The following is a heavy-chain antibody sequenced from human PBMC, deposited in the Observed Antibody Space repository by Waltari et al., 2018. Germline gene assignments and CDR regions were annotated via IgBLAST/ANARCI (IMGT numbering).Heavy chain of an antibody. CDR3: ATKRESSASGFDY. V-gene: IGHV4-39*01. Sequence: QLQLQESGPGLVKPSETLSFTCTVSGGSISSSSYYWGWIRQPPGKGLEWIGSIYYSGSTYYNPSLKSRVTISVDTSNNQFSLKLSSVTAADTAVYYCATKRESSASGFDYWGQGTLVTVSS. CDR1: GGSISSSSYY. CDR2: IYYSGST. D-gene: IGHD6-19*01. J-gene: IGHJ4*02.